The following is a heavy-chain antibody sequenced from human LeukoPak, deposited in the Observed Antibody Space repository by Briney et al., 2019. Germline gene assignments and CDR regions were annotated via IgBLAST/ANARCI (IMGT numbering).Heavy chain of an antibody. CDR3: ARSLVTGLVWYFDL. D-gene: IGHD2-21*02. CDR1: GGSISSYY. V-gene: IGHV4-59*08. J-gene: IGHJ2*01. Sequence: ASETLSLTCTVSGGSISSYYWSWIRQPPGKGLEWIGYIYYSGSTKYNPSLKSRVTISVGTSKNQFSLKLSSVTAADTAVYYCARSLVTGLVWYFDLWGRGTLVSVFS. CDR2: IYYSGST.